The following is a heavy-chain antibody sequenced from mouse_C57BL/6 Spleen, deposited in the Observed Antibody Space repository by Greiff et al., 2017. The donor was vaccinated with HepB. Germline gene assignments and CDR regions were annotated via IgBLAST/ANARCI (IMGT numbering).Heavy chain of an antibody. CDR1: GYTFTSYW. V-gene: IGHV1-55*01. CDR2: IYPGSGST. CDR3: ASYYGSSYGYFDV. J-gene: IGHJ1*03. D-gene: IGHD1-1*01. Sequence: QVHVKQPGAELVKPGASVKMSCKASGYTFTSYWITWVKQRPGQGLEWTGDIYPGSGSTNYNEKFKSKATLTVDKPSSTAYMQLSSLTSEDSAVYYCASYYGSSYGYFDVSGTGTTVTVSS.